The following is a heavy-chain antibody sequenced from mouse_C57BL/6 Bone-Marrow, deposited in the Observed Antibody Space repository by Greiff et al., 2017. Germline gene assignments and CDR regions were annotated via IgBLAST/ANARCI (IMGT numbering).Heavy chain of an antibody. CDR1: GFTFSSYA. CDR3: TRGRVYDVDAMDY. J-gene: IGHJ4*01. V-gene: IGHV5-9-1*02. Sequence: EVNVVESGEGLVKPGGSLKLSCAASGFTFSSYAMSWVRQTPEKRLEWVAYISSGGDYIYYADTVKGRFTISRDNARNTLYLQMSSLKSEDTAMYYCTRGRVYDVDAMDYWGQGTSVTVSS. D-gene: IGHD2-12*01. CDR2: ISSGGDYI.